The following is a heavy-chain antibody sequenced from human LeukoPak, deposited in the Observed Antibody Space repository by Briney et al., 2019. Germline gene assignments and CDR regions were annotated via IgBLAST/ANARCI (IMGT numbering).Heavy chain of an antibody. CDR2: INHSGST. CDR3: ANQAAAGAFDI. D-gene: IGHD6-13*01. J-gene: IGHJ3*02. CDR1: GGSFSGYY. V-gene: IGHV4-34*01. Sequence: SETLSLTCAVYGGSFSGYYWSWIRQPPGKGLEWIGEINHSGSTNYNPSLKSRVTISVDTSKNQFSLKLSSVTAADTAVYYCANQAAAGAFDIWGQGTMVTVSS.